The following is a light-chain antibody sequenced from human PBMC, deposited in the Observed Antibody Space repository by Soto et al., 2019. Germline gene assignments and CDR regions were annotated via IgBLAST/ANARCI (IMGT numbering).Light chain of an antibody. J-gene: IGLJ2*01. Sequence: QPVLTQSSSASASLGSSVKLTCTLSSGHSTYIIAWHQQQPGKAPRYLMKLEGSGSYNKGSGIPDRFSGSSSGTDRYLTISNLQFEDEADYYCETWDTNVVVFGGGIQLTVL. CDR2: LEGSGSY. V-gene: IGLV4-60*02. CDR1: SGHSTYI. CDR3: ETWDTNVVV.